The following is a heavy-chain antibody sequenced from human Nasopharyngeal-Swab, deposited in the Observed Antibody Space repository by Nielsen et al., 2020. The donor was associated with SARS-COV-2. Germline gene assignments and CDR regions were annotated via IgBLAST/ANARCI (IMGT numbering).Heavy chain of an antibody. CDR3: VRGSSDWNGLDY. Sequence: GESLKTSCAASGFSFSDYWMHWVRQSPGQGLVGVSRIDLRGFATPYADSLKGRFTISRDNAKNTLYLQMNSLRAEDTAIYYCVRGSSDWNGLDYWGQGTLVTVSS. J-gene: IGHJ4*02. CDR1: GFSFSDYW. V-gene: IGHV3-74*01. D-gene: IGHD6-19*01. CDR2: IDLRGFAT.